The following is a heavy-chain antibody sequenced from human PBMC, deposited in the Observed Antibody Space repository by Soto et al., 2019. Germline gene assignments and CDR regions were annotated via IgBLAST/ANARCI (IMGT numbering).Heavy chain of an antibody. CDR3: ASYGGDWFDP. J-gene: IGHJ5*02. CDR2: INHSGST. Sequence: QVQLQQWGAGLLKPSETLSLTCAVYGGSFSGYYWSWIRQPPGKGLEWIGEINHSGSTNYNPSLKGRVTISVDTSKSQFSLNLRSMTAADTAVYYCASYGGDWFDPWGQGTLVTVSS. D-gene: IGHD3-10*01. CDR1: GGSFSGYY. V-gene: IGHV4-34*01.